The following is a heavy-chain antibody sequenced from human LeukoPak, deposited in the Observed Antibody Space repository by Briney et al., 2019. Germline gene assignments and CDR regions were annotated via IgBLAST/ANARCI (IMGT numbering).Heavy chain of an antibody. V-gene: IGHV3-23*01. CDR3: AKGNVLRFLEWLSPTSLLINWFDP. CDR1: GFTFSSYA. J-gene: IGHJ5*02. D-gene: IGHD3-3*01. CDR2: ISGSGGST. Sequence: GASLRLSCAASGFTFSSYAMSWVHQAPGKGLEWVSAISGSGGSTYYADSVKGRFTISRDNSKNTLYLQMNSLRAEDTAVYYCAKGNVLRFLEWLSPTSLLINWFDPWGQGTLVTVSS.